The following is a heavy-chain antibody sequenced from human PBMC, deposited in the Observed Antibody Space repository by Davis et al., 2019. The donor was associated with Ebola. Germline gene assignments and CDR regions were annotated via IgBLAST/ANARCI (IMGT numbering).Heavy chain of an antibody. CDR2: INSDGSST. Sequence: GESLKISCAASGFTFSSFSMHWVRQAPGKGLVWVSRINSDGSSTNYADSVKGRFTISRDNAKNTLYLQMNSLRAEDTAVYYCARDGDIVVVDGMDVWGKGTTVTVSS. V-gene: IGHV3-74*01. D-gene: IGHD2-15*01. J-gene: IGHJ6*04. CDR3: ARDGDIVVVDGMDV. CDR1: GFTFSSFS.